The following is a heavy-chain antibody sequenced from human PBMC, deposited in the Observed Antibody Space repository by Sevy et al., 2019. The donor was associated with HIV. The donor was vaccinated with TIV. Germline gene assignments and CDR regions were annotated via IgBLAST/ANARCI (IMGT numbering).Heavy chain of an antibody. J-gene: IGHJ6*02. CDR2: IDPSDSYT. CDR1: GYSFTSYW. V-gene: IGHV5-10-1*01. CDR3: ARTSGSDYYYGMDV. D-gene: IGHD3-10*01. Sequence: GESLKISCKGSGYSFTSYWISWERQMPGKGLEWMGKIDPSDSYTNYSPSFQGHVTISADKSISTAYLQWSSLKASDTAMYYCARTSGSDYYYGMDVWGQWTTVTVSS.